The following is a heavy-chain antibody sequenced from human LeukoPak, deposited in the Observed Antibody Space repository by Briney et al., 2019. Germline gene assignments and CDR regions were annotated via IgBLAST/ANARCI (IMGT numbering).Heavy chain of an antibody. CDR1: GLTFSPYW. Sequence: GGSLTLSCAPSGLTFSPYWMHWVRQDPGKGVVWVSRVKYDGSTTANADSVKRELTHCTDNIRNILYLEMNSLRFEDTAVSYCARDLTWLLFDYWGQGALVTVSS. J-gene: IGHJ4*02. CDR3: ARDLTWLLFDY. CDR2: VKYDGSTT. V-gene: IGHV3-74*01. D-gene: IGHD3-9*01.